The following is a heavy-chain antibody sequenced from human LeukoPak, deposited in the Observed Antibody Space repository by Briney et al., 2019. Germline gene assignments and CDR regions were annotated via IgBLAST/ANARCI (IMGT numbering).Heavy chain of an antibody. J-gene: IGHJ6*03. CDR1: GFTFSSYG. V-gene: IGHV3-30*02. D-gene: IGHD2-15*01. Sequence: SGGSLRLSCAASGFTFSSYGMHWVRQAPGKGLEWVAFIRYDGSNKYYADSVKGRFTISRDNSKNTLYLQMNSLRAEDTAVYYCARYGGSSYYMDVWGKGTTVTVSS. CDR3: ARYGGSSYYMDV. CDR2: IRYDGSNK.